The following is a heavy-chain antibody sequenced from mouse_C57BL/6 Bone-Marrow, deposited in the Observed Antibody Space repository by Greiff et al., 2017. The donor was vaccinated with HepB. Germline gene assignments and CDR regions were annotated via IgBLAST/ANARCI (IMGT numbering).Heavy chain of an antibody. D-gene: IGHD1-1*01. V-gene: IGHV1-47*01. CDR1: GYTFTTYP. CDR2: FHPYNDDT. J-gene: IGHJ2*01. CDR3: ARGPHYYGSSYFDY. Sequence: LEESGAELVKPGASVKMSCKASGYTFTTYPIEWMKQNHGKSLEWIGNFHPYNDDTKYNEKFKGKATLTVEKSSSTVYLELSRLTSDDSAVYYCARGPHYYGSSYFDYWGQGTTLTVSS.